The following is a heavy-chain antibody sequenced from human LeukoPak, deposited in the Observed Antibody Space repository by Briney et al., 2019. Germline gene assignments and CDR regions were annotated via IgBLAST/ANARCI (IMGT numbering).Heavy chain of an antibody. CDR1: GYSISSGYY. CDR2: IYYSGST. D-gene: IGHD1-26*01. V-gene: IGHV4-38-2*02. CDR3: ARHYSGNYYHAFGI. J-gene: IGHJ3*02. Sequence: KSSETLSLTCTVAGYSISSGYYWGWIRQPPGKGLEWIGTIYYSGSTYYNPSLKSRVTISVDTSKNQFSLKLTSVTAADTALYYCARHYSGNYYHAFGIWGQGTMVTVSS.